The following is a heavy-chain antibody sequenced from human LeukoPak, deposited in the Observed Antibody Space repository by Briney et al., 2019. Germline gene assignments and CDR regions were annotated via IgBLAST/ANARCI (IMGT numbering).Heavy chain of an antibody. CDR2: IIGSGGTT. CDR1: GFSFGSFA. CDR3: AKDDPSGWYGGY. V-gene: IGHV3-23*01. D-gene: IGHD6-19*01. J-gene: IGHJ4*02. Sequence: GGSLRLSCAASGFSFGSFAMSWVRQAPGKGLEWVSGIIGSGGTTFYADSVKGRFTISRDNSKNTLYLQMNSLRAEDTAIYYCAKDDPSGWYGGYWGQGTLVTVSS.